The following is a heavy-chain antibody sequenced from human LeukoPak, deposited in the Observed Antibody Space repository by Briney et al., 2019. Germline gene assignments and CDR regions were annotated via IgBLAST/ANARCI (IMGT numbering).Heavy chain of an antibody. D-gene: IGHD3-10*01. CDR1: GYTFTGYY. J-gene: IGHJ6*03. CDR3: ARSSGYGSFRYYMDV. Sequence: GASVKVSCKASGYTFTGYYMHWVRQAPGQGLEWVGWINPNSGGTNYAQKFQGRVTMTRDTSISTAYMELSRLRSDDTAVYYCARSSGYGSFRYYMDVWGKGTTVTISS. CDR2: INPNSGGT. V-gene: IGHV1-2*02.